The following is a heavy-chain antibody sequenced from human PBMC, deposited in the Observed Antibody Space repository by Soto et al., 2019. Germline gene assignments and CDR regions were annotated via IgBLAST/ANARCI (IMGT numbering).Heavy chain of an antibody. J-gene: IGHJ6*03. D-gene: IGHD4-4*01. CDR3: ARHVFDYSNPLAYYYYYMDV. Sequence: SETLSLTCTVSGGTIISSSYYWGWIRKPPGKGLEWIGSIYYSGSTNYNPSLKSRVTISVDTSKNQFSLKLSSVTAADTAVYYCARHVFDYSNPLAYYYYYMDVWGKGTTVTVSS. V-gene: IGHV4-39*01. CDR1: GGTIISSSYY. CDR2: IYYSGST.